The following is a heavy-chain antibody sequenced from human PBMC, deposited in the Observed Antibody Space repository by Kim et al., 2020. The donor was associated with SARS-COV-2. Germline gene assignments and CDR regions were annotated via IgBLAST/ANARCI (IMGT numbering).Heavy chain of an antibody. J-gene: IGHJ4*02. CDR3: ASTPLVRYNWKDY. V-gene: IGHV5-10-1*01. Sequence: YSPSFQGHVTISADKSISTAYLQWSSLKATDTAMYYCASTPLVRYNWKDYWGQGTLVTVSS. D-gene: IGHD1-20*01.